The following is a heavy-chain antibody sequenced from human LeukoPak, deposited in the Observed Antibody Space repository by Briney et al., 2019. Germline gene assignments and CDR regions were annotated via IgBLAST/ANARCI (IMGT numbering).Heavy chain of an antibody. CDR1: GYTFTSYG. CDR3: ARFGDSQWLRASLGDDY. D-gene: IGHD5-12*01. V-gene: IGHV1-18*01. Sequence: ASVKVSCKASGYTFTSYGISWVRQAPGQGLEWMGWISAYNGNTNYAQKLQGRVTMTTDTPTSTAYMELRSLRSDDTAVYYCARFGDSQWLRASLGDDYWGQGTLVTVSS. CDR2: ISAYNGNT. J-gene: IGHJ4*02.